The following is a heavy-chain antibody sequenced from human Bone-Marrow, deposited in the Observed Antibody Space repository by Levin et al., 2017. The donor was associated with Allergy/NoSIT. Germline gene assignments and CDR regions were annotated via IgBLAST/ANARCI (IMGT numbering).Heavy chain of an antibody. CDR3: ARPAAGTLYYYYGMDV. D-gene: IGHD6-13*01. V-gene: IGHV1-8*01. Sequence: ASVKVSCKASGYTFTSYDINWVRQATGQGLEWMGWMNPNSGNTGYAQKFQGRVTMTRNTSISTAYMELSSLRSEDTAVYYCARPAAGTLYYYYGMDVWGQGTTVTVSS. CDR2: MNPNSGNT. J-gene: IGHJ6*02. CDR1: GYTFTSYD.